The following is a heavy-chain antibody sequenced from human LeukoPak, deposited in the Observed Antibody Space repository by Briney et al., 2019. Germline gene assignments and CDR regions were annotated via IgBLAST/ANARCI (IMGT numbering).Heavy chain of an antibody. J-gene: IGHJ4*02. V-gene: IGHV3-48*01. D-gene: IGHD5-18*01. CDR2: ISSTSSTI. CDR1: GFTFRSYS. Sequence: GGSLRLSCAASGFTFRSYSMNWVRQAPGKGLEWVSYISSTSSTIYYADSVKGRFTISRDNAKNSLYLQMNSLRAEDTAVYYCARLHPSTTPNSYGYDYWGQGTLVSVSS. CDR3: ARLHPSTTPNSYGYDY.